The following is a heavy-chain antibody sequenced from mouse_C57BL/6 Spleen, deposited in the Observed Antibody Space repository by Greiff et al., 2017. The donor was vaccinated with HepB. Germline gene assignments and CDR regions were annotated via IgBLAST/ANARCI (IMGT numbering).Heavy chain of an antibody. V-gene: IGHV1-18*01. CDR1: GYTFTDYN. CDR3: ARLYGSSYDYYAMDY. J-gene: IGHJ4*01. D-gene: IGHD1-1*01. Sequence: EVQLVESGPELVKPGASVKIPCKASGYTFTDYNMDWVKQSHGKSLEWIGDINPNNGGTIYNQKFKGKATLTVDKSSSTAYMELRSLTSEDTAVYYCARLYGSSYDYYAMDYWGQGTSVTVSS. CDR2: INPNNGGT.